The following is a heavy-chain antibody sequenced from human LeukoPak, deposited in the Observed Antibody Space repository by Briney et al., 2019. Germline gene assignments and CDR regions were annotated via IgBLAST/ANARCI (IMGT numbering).Heavy chain of an antibody. V-gene: IGHV3-7*01. J-gene: IGHJ4*02. D-gene: IGHD6-19*01. CDR3: ARDSGWYPVDY. CDR1: GFTFNKYY. CDR2: IKQDGSEK. Sequence: GGSLRLSCAASGFTFNKYYMTWVRQAPGKGLEWVANIKQDGSEKNYVDSVKGRFTISRDNAKNSLYLQMNSLRAEDPAVYYCARDSGWYPVDYWGRGTLVTVSS.